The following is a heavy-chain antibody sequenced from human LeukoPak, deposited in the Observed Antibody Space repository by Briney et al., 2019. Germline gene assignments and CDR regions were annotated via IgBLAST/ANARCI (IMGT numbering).Heavy chain of an antibody. J-gene: IGHJ5*02. CDR1: GFTFSSYD. CDR3: ARGAAAGPYNWFDP. D-gene: IGHD6-13*01. V-gene: IGHV3-13*01. CDR2: IGTAGDT. Sequence: GGSLRLSCAASGFTFSSYDMHWVRQATGKGLEWVSAIGTAGDTYYPGSVKGRFTISRENAKNSLYLQMNSLRAGDTAVYYCARGAAAGPYNWFDPWGQGTLVTVSS.